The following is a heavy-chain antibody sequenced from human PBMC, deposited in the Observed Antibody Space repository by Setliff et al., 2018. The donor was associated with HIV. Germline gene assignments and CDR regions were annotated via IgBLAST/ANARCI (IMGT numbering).Heavy chain of an antibody. CDR2: VNHRGIT. CDR1: GGSFSGYY. D-gene: IGHD1-26*01. J-gene: IGHJ4*02. CDR3: ARVRGALYYFDY. V-gene: IGHV4-34*01. Sequence: SETLSLTCAVYGGSFSGYYWSWIRQPPGKGLEWIGDVNHRGITNYNPSLKSRVTISVDTSKNQFSLKLSSVTAADTAVYYCARVRGALYYFDYWGQGTLVTVSS.